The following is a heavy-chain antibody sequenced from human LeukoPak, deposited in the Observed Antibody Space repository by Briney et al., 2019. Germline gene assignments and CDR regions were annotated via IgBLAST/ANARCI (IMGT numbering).Heavy chain of an antibody. CDR3: ARHRALEDSSGYYYGSRFDY. V-gene: IGHV4-4*02. Sequence: SGTLSLTCAVSGGSISSSNWWSWVRQPPGKGLEWIGEIYHSGSTNYNPSLKSRVTISVDKSKNHFSLHLTSVTAADTAVYYCARHRALEDSSGYYYGSRFDYWGQGTLVTVSS. CDR1: GGSISSSNW. J-gene: IGHJ4*02. D-gene: IGHD3-22*01. CDR2: IYHSGST.